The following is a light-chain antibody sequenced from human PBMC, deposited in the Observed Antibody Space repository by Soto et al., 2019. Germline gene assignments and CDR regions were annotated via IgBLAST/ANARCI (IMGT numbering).Light chain of an antibody. CDR1: QSVSSNY. CDR2: GAS. J-gene: IGKJ3*01. V-gene: IGKV3-20*01. CDR3: QQYGKSRFI. Sequence: EIVLTQSPGTLSLSPGERATLSCRASQSVSSNYLAWYQQKPGQAPRLLIYGASSRATGIPDRFSGSGSGXXXXLTISRLEPEDFAVYYCQQYGKSRFIFGPGTKVDIK.